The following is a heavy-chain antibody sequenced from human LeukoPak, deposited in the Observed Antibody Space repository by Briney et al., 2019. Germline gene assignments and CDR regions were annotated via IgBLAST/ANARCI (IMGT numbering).Heavy chain of an antibody. CDR1: GGSISSGDYY. CDR2: IYYSGST. Sequence: PPETLSLTCTVSGGSISSGDYYWSWIRQPPGKSLEWIGYIYYSGSTYYNPSLKSRVTISVDRSRNQFSLKLASVTAADTAVYYCARDNPWNWFDPWGQGTLVTVSS. J-gene: IGHJ5*02. CDR3: ARDNPWNWFDP. V-gene: IGHV4-30-4*01.